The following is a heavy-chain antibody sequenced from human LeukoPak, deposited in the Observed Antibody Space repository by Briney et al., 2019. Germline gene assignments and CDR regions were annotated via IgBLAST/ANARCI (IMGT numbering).Heavy chain of an antibody. CDR3: ARDIPLRYFDWLQTYYGMDV. Sequence: PGGSLRLSCAASGFTFSSYSMNWVRQAPGKGLEWVSSISSSSSYIYYADSVKGRFTISRDNAKNSLYLQMNSLRAEDTAVYYCARDIPLRYFDWLQTYYGMDVWGQGTTVTVSS. CDR2: ISSSSSYI. CDR1: GFTFSSYS. V-gene: IGHV3-21*01. D-gene: IGHD3-9*01. J-gene: IGHJ6*02.